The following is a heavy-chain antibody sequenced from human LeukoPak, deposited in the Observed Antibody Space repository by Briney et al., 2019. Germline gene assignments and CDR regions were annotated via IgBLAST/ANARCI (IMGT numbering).Heavy chain of an antibody. Sequence: ASVKVSCKASGYTFTGYYMHWVRQAPGQGLEWMGWINPNSGGTNYAQKFQGRVTMIRDTSISTAYMELSRLRSDDTAVYYCARGLSHPPDPYCSGGSCYSQLYYYGMDVWGQGTTVTVSS. CDR3: ARGLSHPPDPYCSGGSCYSQLYYYGMDV. CDR2: INPNSGGT. J-gene: IGHJ6*02. CDR1: GYTFTGYY. D-gene: IGHD2-15*01. V-gene: IGHV1-2*02.